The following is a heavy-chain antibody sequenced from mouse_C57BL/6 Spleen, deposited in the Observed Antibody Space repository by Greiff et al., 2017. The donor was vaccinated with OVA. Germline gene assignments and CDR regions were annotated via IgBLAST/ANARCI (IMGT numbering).Heavy chain of an antibody. CDR2: IDPSDSET. J-gene: IGHJ2*01. V-gene: IGHV1-52*01. D-gene: IGHD1-1*01. CDR3: EREDYYGSSYDDY. CDR1: GYTFTSYW. Sequence: QVQLQQPGAELVRPGSSVKLSCKASGYTFTSYWMHWVKQRPIQGLEWIGNIDPSDSETHYNHKFKDKATLTVDKSSSTAYMQLSSLTSEVYAVYRCEREDYYGSSYDDYWGQGTTLTVSS.